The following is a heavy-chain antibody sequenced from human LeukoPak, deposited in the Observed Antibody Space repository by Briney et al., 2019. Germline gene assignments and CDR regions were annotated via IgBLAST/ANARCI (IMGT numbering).Heavy chain of an antibody. CDR1: GFTFSNAW. V-gene: IGHV3-15*05. CDR3: AKALYSSPDYFDY. J-gene: IGHJ4*02. D-gene: IGHD6-13*01. Sequence: GGSLRLSCAASGFTFSNAWMSWVRQAPGKGLEWVGRIKSKTDGGTTDYAAPVKGRFTISRDNAKNSLYLQMNSLRAEDTALYYCAKALYSSPDYFDYWGQGTLVTVSS. CDR2: IKSKTDGGTT.